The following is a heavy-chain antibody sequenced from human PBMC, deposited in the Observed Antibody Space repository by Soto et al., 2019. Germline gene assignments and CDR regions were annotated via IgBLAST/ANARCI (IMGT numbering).Heavy chain of an antibody. D-gene: IGHD1-1*01. V-gene: IGHV3-23*01. CDR3: AKDPPLFHKVQGYFQN. CDR2: LSGSGTNT. J-gene: IGHJ1*01. CDR1: GFTFGSYA. Sequence: EVHLLESGGGLVQPGGSLRLSCAASGFTFGSYAMNWVRQAPGKGLEWVSSLSGSGTNTYYSDSVKGRFTISRDNSKNTLYLQMNTLRAEDTAVYYYAKDPPLFHKVQGYFQNWGQGTLVTVSS.